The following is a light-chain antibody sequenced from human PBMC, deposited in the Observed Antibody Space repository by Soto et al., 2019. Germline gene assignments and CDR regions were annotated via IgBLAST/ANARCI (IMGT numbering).Light chain of an antibody. CDR3: HQYGSSPST. CDR2: GAS. J-gene: IGKJ1*01. Sequence: DIVLTQSPGTLSLSPGERAPLSCRASQSITNNFLAWYQQKPGQAPRLLIYGASYRATGIPDRFSGSGSGTDFTLTISRLEPEDFAVYYCHQYGSSPSTFGQGTKVDIK. CDR1: QSITNNF. V-gene: IGKV3-20*01.